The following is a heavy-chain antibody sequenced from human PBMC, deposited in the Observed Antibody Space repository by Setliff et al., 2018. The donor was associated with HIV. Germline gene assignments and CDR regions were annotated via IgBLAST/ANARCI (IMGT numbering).Heavy chain of an antibody. J-gene: IGHJ4*02. CDR1: GDSVSSDTAA. CDR2: TYYRSKWYN. Sequence: PSQTLSLTCAISGDSVSSDTAAWNWIRQSPSRGLEWLGRTYYRSKWYNDYAPSVKSRIGINPDTSKNQFSLQLNSVTPDDTAVYFCARASKYGVRYYFDYWGLGTPVTVSS. D-gene: IGHD4-17*01. V-gene: IGHV6-1*01. CDR3: ARASKYGVRYYFDY.